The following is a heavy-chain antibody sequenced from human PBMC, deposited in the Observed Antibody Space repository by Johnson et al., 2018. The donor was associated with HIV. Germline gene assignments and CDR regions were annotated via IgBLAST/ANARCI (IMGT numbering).Heavy chain of an antibody. D-gene: IGHD5-12*01. CDR1: GFAFNNYY. V-gene: IGHV3-74*01. Sequence: VQLVESGGGIVQPGGSLRLSCAASGFAFNNYYMHWVRQSPGKGLVYVARIGPDGSNTSYVDSVRGRYTISRDNAKNTLYLQMDSLRAEDTALYYCATDIRSGYRDAAVDIWGRGTMVTVSS. CDR2: IGPDGSNT. J-gene: IGHJ3*02. CDR3: ATDIRSGYRDAAVDI.